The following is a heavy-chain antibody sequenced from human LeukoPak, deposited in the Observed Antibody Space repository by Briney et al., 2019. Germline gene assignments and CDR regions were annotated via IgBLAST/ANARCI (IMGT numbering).Heavy chain of an antibody. Sequence: SETLSLTCTVSGGSISNYCWSCIRQPAGKGLEWIGRICNSGSTNYNPSLKSRVTMSVDTSKNQFSLKLTSVTAAGTAVYYCAEGGQWLRVWGQGTLVTVSS. J-gene: IGHJ4*02. CDR3: AEGGQWLRV. V-gene: IGHV4-4*07. CDR1: GGSISNYC. CDR2: ICNSGST. D-gene: IGHD6-19*01.